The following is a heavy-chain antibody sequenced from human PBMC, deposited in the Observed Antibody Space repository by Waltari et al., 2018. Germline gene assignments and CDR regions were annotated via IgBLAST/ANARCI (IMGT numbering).Heavy chain of an antibody. CDR1: GGSLRSPY. Sequence: QVQLQESGPGLVKPSETLSLTCTVSGGSLRSPYWSWIRQPPGKGLEWIGYIYYSGSTNYNPSLKSRVTISVDTSKNQFSLKLSSVTAADTAVYYCAREGGNGMDVWGQGTTVTVSS. CDR3: AREGGNGMDV. CDR2: IYYSGST. V-gene: IGHV4-59*11. J-gene: IGHJ6*02. D-gene: IGHD3-16*01.